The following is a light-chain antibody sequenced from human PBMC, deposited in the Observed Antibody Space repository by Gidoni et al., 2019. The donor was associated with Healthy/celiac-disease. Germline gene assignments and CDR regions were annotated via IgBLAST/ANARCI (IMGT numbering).Light chain of an antibody. V-gene: IGLV1-40*01. CDR1: SSNIGAGYD. Sequence: QSVLTQPPSVSGAPGQRVTISCTGSSSNIGAGYDVHWYQQLPGTAPKLLIYGNSNRPSGFPDRFSGSKSGTSASLSITGLQAEDEADYYCQSYDSSLSVQEFGGGTKLTVL. J-gene: IGLJ2*01. CDR3: QSYDSSLSVQE. CDR2: GNS.